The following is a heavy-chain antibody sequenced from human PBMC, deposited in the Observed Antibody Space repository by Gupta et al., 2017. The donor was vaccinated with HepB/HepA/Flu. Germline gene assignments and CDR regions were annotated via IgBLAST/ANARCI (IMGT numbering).Heavy chain of an antibody. CDR3: ARDPIRRDGYNYDY. Sequence: QVHLVEFGGGLVKPGGSLRLSCAASGFTSSDSYLGWIRQAPGKGLEWISHITSSGDTIYYTDSVKGRFTISRDNAKNSLYLQMNSLGAEDTAVYYCARDPIRRDGYNYDYWGQGTLVTVSS. V-gene: IGHV3-11*01. J-gene: IGHJ4*02. CDR1: GFTSSDSY. D-gene: IGHD5-24*01. CDR2: ITSSGDTI.